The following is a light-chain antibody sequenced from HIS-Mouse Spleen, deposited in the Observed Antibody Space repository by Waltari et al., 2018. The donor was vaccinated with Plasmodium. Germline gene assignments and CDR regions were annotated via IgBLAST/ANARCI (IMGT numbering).Light chain of an antibody. CDR1: KLGDKY. V-gene: IGLV3-1*01. CDR2: QDS. J-gene: IGLJ2*01. Sequence: SYELTQPPSVSVSPGQTASITCSGDKLGDKYACWYQQKPGQSPVLVILQDSKRPSGIPERFSGANSGHTATLTISGTQAMDEADYYCQAWDSSTVVFGGGTKLTVL. CDR3: QAWDSSTVV.